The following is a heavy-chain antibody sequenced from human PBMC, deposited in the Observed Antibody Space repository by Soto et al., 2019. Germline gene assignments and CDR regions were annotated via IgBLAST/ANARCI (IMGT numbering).Heavy chain of an antibody. CDR3: ARKGVYGEYYYGMDV. CDR1: GYSFTSYW. CDR2: IDPSDSYT. Sequence: GESLKISCKGSGYSFTSYWISWVRQMPGKGLEWMGRIDPSDSYTNYSPSFQGHVTISADKSISTAYLQWGSLKASDTAMYYCARKGVYGEYYYGMDVWGQGTTVTVSS. D-gene: IGHD3-10*01. V-gene: IGHV5-10-1*01. J-gene: IGHJ6*02.